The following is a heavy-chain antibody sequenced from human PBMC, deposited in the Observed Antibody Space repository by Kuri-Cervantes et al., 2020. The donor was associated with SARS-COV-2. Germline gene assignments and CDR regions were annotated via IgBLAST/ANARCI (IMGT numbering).Heavy chain of an antibody. V-gene: IGHV4-34*01. Sequence: GSLRLSCAVYGGSFSGYYWSWIRQPPGKGLEWIGEINHSGSTKYNPSLKSRVTISVDKSKNQFSLKLSSVTAADTAVYYCARVRDIVLMVYAIRGWFDPWGQGTLVTVSS. J-gene: IGHJ5*02. CDR3: ARVRDIVLMVYAIRGWFDP. D-gene: IGHD2-8*01. CDR2: INHSGST. CDR1: GGSFSGYY.